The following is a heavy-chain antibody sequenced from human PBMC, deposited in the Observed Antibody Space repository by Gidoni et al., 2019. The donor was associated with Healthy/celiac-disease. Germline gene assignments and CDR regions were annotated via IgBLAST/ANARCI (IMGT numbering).Heavy chain of an antibody. CDR2: IYPGDSDT. CDR1: GYSFTSSW. D-gene: IGHD2-21*02. J-gene: IGHJ3*02. V-gene: IGHV5-51*01. CDR3: ARGGVYCGGDCYYDAFDI. Sequence: EVQLVQSGAEVKKPGESLKISCKGSGYSFTSSWNGWVRQMPGKGLEWMGIIYPGDSDTRYSPSFQGQVTISADKSISTAYLQWSSLKASDTAMYYCARGGVYCGGDCYYDAFDIWGQGTMVTVSS.